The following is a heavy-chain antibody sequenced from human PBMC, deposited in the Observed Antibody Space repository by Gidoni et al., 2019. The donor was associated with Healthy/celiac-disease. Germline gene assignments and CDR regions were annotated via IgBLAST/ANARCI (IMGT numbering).Heavy chain of an antibody. Sequence: QVQLQQWGAGLLKPSETLSLTCAVYGGSFSGYYWSWIRQPPGKGLEWIGEINHSGSTNYNPSLKSRVTISVDTSKNQFSLKLSSVTAADTAVYYCARGRGYSEPVGEYYYYYGMDVWGQGTTVTVSS. D-gene: IGHD5-18*01. CDR2: INHSGST. CDR1: GGSFSGYY. CDR3: ARGRGYSEPVGEYYYYYGMDV. J-gene: IGHJ6*02. V-gene: IGHV4-34*01.